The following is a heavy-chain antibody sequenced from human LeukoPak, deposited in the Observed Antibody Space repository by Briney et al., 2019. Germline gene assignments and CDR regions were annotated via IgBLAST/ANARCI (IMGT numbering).Heavy chain of an antibody. V-gene: IGHV3-73*01. Sequence: PGGSLRLSCAASGFTYSGSAMHWVRQASGKGLEWVGRIRSKANSYATAYAASVKGRFTISRDDSKNTAYLQMNSLKTEDTAVYYCTRHVYCSGGSCYFDYWGQGTLVTVSS. J-gene: IGHJ4*02. CDR3: TRHVYCSGGSCYFDY. CDR2: IRSKANSYAT. D-gene: IGHD2-15*01. CDR1: GFTYSGSA.